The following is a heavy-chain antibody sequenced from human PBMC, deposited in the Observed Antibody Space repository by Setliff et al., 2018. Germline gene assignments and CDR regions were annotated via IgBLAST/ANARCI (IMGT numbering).Heavy chain of an antibody. CDR2: IHHSGST. CDR1: GGSLSDYY. CDR3: ARGRYYDHLWESFRYNWFDP. D-gene: IGHD3-16*02. Sequence: SETLSLTCAVYGGSLSDYYWSWIRQPPGKGLEWIGEIHHSGSTNYNPSLRSRVTISVDTSKNQFSLKLSSVTAADMAVFYCARGRYYDHLWESFRYNWFDPWGQGTLVTVSS. V-gene: IGHV4-34*01. J-gene: IGHJ5*02.